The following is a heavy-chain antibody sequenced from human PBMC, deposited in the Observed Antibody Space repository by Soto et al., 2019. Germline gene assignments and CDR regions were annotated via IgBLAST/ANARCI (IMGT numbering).Heavy chain of an antibody. CDR1: GCSISNYY. D-gene: IGHD3-16*01. CDR3: ASGGNWFDP. J-gene: IGHJ5*02. V-gene: IGHV4-59*01. CDR2: MYYNGNI. Sequence: SETLSLTCHVSGCSISNYYWTWVRQSPEKGLEWIGYMYYNGNINYNPSLKSRVTISIDTSKNQFSLTLKSVTAADTAVDYCASGGNWFDPWGQGVLVTSPQ.